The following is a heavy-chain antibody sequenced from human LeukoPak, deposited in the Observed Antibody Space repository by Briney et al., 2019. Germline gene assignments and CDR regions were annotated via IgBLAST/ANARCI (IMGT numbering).Heavy chain of an antibody. J-gene: IGHJ6*03. CDR3: ARTSYYYDSSGYYPLYYYYYMDV. Sequence: PSETLSLTCTVSGGSITTYYWGWIRQPPGKGLEWIGSIYYSGSTYYNPSLKSRVTISVDTSKNQFSLKLSSVTAADTAVYYCARTSYYYDSSGYYPLYYYYYMDVWGKGTTVTVSS. V-gene: IGHV4-39*07. D-gene: IGHD3-22*01. CDR1: GGSITTYY. CDR2: IYYSGST.